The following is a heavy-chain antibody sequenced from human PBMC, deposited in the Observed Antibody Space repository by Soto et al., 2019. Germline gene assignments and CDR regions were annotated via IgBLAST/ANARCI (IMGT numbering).Heavy chain of an antibody. V-gene: IGHV4-31*03. J-gene: IGHJ6*02. CDR2: IYYSGST. CDR1: GGSISSGGYY. CDR3: ARDRGGYSGYGYYYYGMDV. D-gene: IGHD5-12*01. Sequence: SETLSLTCTVSGGSISSGGYYWSWIRQHPGKGLEWIGYIYYSGSTYYNPSLKSRVTISVDTSKNQFSLKLSSVTAADTAAYYCARDRGGYSGYGYYYYGMDVWGQGTTVTVSS.